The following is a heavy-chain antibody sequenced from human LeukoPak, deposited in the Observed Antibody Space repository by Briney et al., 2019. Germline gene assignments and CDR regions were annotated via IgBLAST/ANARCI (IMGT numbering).Heavy chain of an antibody. D-gene: IGHD2-2*02. CDR1: GYTFTGYY. CDR3: ARSLVVPAAIFPSPFDY. CDR2: VNPNSGGT. J-gene: IGHJ4*02. V-gene: IGHV1-2*02. Sequence: ASVKVSCKASGYTFTGYYMRWVRQAPGQGLEWMGWVNPNSGGTNYAQKFQGRVTMTRDTSISTAYMVLSRLRSDDTAVYYCARSLVVPAAIFPSPFDYWGQGTLVTVSS.